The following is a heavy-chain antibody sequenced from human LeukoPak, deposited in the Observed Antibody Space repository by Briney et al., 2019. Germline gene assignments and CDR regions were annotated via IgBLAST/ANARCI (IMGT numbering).Heavy chain of an antibody. J-gene: IGHJ4*02. Sequence: GGSLRLSCAASGFTFSDYYMNWVPQAPGKGLEWVSSISSSSTIYYADSVKGRFTISRDNAKNTLYLQMNSLRAEDTAVYYCARDGSSGYYFDYWGQGTLVTVSS. CDR1: GFTFSDYY. D-gene: IGHD6-19*01. CDR2: ISSSSTI. V-gene: IGHV3-69-1*01. CDR3: ARDGSSGYYFDY.